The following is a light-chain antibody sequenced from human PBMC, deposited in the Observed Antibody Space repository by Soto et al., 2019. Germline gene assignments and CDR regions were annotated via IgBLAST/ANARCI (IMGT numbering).Light chain of an antibody. CDR2: AAF. Sequence: DIQLTQSPSFLSASVGDRVTITCRASQGISSYLAWYQQKPGKAPKLLIYAAFTLQSGVPSRFSGSGSGTEFPLTISSLPPEDFATYYCQHLDSYSTFGQGTRLEIK. J-gene: IGKJ5*01. CDR3: QHLDSYST. V-gene: IGKV1-9*01. CDR1: QGISSY.